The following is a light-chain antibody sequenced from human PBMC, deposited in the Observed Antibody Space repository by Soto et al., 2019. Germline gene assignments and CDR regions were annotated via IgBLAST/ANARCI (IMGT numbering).Light chain of an antibody. J-gene: IGLJ1*01. Sequence: QSALTQPASVSGSPGQSITISCTGTSSDVGGYDYVSWYQHHPGKAPKFMIYEVTNRPSGVSHRFSGSKSGNTASLTISGLQAEDEADYYFSSYTSTSTYVFGTGTKLTVL. CDR3: SSYTSTSTYV. CDR2: EVT. V-gene: IGLV2-14*01. CDR1: SSDVGGYDY.